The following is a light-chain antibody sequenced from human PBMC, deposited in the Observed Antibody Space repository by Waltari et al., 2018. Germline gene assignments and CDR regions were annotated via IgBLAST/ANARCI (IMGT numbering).Light chain of an antibody. J-gene: IGLJ3*02. CDR3: QSYDTGLSAWV. CDR2: GNS. V-gene: IGLV1-40*01. Sequence: QSVLTQPPSVSGAPGQRVTISCNGTRSNIGSGYDVNWYQQISGTAPKLLIFGNSFRSAGGFQRFSGSKSGTLAPLAITGLQAEDEADYFCQSYDTGLSAWVFGGGTKLTVL. CDR1: RSNIGSGYD.